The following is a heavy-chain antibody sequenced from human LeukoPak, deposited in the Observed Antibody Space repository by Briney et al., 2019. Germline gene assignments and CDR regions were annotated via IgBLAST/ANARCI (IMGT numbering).Heavy chain of an antibody. Sequence: SETLSLTCTVSGGSISSSSYYWGWIRQPPGKGLEWIGNIFYTGSAYYNPPLESRVTISVDTSKNQFSLKLSSVTAADTAVYYCAREPSSFFIAVVRYFDYWGQGTLVTVSS. V-gene: IGHV4-39*07. J-gene: IGHJ4*02. D-gene: IGHD6-19*01. CDR3: AREPSSFFIAVVRYFDY. CDR2: IFYTGSA. CDR1: GGSISSSSYY.